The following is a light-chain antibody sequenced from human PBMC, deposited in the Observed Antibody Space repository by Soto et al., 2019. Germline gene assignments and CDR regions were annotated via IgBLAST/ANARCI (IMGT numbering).Light chain of an antibody. CDR1: QSVSSN. V-gene: IGKV3-15*01. CDR3: QQYNNWPPWA. J-gene: IGKJ1*01. CDR2: GAS. Sequence: EIVMTQSPATLSVSPGERATLSCRASQSVSSNLAWYQQKPGRAPRLLIYGASTMVTGVPARFSGSGSGTEFTLTISSLQSEDFAVYYCQQYNNWPPWAFGQGTKVEIK.